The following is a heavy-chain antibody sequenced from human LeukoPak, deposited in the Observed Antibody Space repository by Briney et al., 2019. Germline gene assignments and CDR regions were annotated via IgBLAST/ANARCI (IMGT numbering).Heavy chain of an antibody. CDR2: INHSGST. CDR3: ARGPPYYYDSSGYYRFDY. D-gene: IGHD3-22*01. J-gene: IGHJ4*02. V-gene: IGHV4-34*01. CDR1: GGSFSGYY. Sequence: SETLSLTCAVYGGSFSGYYWSWIRQPPGKGLEWIGEINHSGSTNYNPSLKSRVTISVDTSKNQFSLKVTSVTAADTAVYYCARGPPYYYDSSGYYRFDYWGQGTLVTVSS.